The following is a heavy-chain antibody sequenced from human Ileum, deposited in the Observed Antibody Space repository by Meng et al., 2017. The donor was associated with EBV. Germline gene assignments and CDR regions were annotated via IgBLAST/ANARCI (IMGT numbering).Heavy chain of an antibody. D-gene: IGHD4-11*01. Sequence: QTSVPGLCNPPGPLSPTCPVSGCFSSSIPWWNWVRQPPGKGLEWIGEMHPSGSTYYNPSLKSRVTISLDTFNNQFFLRLTSLTAADTAVYYCAKANDYSLNSWGQGTLVTVSS. V-gene: IGHV4-4*03. CDR2: MHPSGST. CDR3: AKANDYSLNS. J-gene: IGHJ4*02. CDR1: GCFSSSIPW.